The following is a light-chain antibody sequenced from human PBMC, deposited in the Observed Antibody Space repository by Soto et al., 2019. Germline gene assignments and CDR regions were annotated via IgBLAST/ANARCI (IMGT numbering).Light chain of an antibody. J-gene: IGLJ7*01. CDR1: SSNLGTNT. V-gene: IGLV1-44*01. Sequence: QSVLTQPPSASGTPGQRVTISCSGSSSNLGTNTVNWYQHLPGTAPKLLIYSDNQRPSRVPDRFSASKSDTSASLAISGLQSEDEADYYCAAWEYSLDAAVFGGGTQLTVL. CDR3: AAWEYSLDAAV. CDR2: SDN.